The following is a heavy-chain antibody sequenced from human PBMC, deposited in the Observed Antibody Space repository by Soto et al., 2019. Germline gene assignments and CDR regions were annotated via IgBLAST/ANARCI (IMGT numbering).Heavy chain of an antibody. D-gene: IGHD3-10*01. V-gene: IGHV4-39*07. Sequence: SETLSLTCTVSGGSISSSSYYWGWIRQPPGKGLEWIGSIYYSGSTYYNPSLKSRVTISVDTSKNQFSLKLSSVTAADTAVYYCARKHMVLDAFDIWGQGTMVTVSS. CDR1: GGSISSSSYY. J-gene: IGHJ3*02. CDR3: ARKHMVLDAFDI. CDR2: IYYSGST.